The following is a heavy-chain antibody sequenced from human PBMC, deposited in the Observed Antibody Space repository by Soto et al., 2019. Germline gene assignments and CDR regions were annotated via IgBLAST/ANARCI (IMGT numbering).Heavy chain of an antibody. CDR1: GFSFSYYG. J-gene: IGHJ4*02. CDR3: ANTGVAGDKGLEY. D-gene: IGHD2-21*01. V-gene: IGHV3-33*06. Sequence: GGSLRLSCAASGFSFSYYGMHWVRQAPGKGLEWVASIWYDGSDMRYLDSVKGRFTISRDNSKDTLYLQMNSLRAEDTAVYYCANTGVAGDKGLEYWGQGTLVTVSS. CDR2: IWYDGSDM.